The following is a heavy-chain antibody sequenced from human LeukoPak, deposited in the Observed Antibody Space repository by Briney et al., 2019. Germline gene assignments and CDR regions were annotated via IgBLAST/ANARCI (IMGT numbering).Heavy chain of an antibody. V-gene: IGHV1-69*04. Sequence: SVKVCCKASGGTFSSYAMNWVRQAPGQGLEWVGRIIPLLGITNHAQKLQGRVTVTADTSTNTAYMELSSLISDDTAVYYCARARTMITFGGIRHAFDIWGQGTLVTVSS. CDR1: GGTFSSYA. J-gene: IGHJ3*02. CDR2: IIPLLGIT. D-gene: IGHD3-16*01. CDR3: ARARTMITFGGIRHAFDI.